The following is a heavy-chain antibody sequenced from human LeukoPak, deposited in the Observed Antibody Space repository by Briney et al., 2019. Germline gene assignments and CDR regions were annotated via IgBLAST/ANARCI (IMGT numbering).Heavy chain of an antibody. D-gene: IGHD2-21*02. CDR1: GFTFDEYG. CDR2: ISWNSGRI. V-gene: IGHV3-9*01. J-gene: IGHJ3*02. CDR3: AKAQVVTAIQPDAFDI. Sequence: GGSLRLSCAASGFTFDEYGMHWVRQAPGKGLEWVSGISWNSGRIRYADSVKGRFTISRDNAKNSLYLQMNSLRAEDTALYYCAKAQVVTAIQPDAFDIWGQRTMVTVS.